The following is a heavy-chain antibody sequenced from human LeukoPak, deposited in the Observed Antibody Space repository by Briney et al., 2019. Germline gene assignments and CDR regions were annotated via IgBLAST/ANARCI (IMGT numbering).Heavy chain of an antibody. D-gene: IGHD3-3*01. CDR2: IYYSGST. Sequence: SETLSLTCTVSGGSISSSSYYWGWIRQPPGKGLEWIGSIYYSGSTYYNPSLKSRVTISVDTSKNQFSLKLSSVTAADTAVYYCARQPELQYDFWSGSPLDYWGQGTLVTVSS. J-gene: IGHJ4*02. V-gene: IGHV4-39*01. CDR3: ARQPELQYDFWSGSPLDY. CDR1: GGSISSSSYY.